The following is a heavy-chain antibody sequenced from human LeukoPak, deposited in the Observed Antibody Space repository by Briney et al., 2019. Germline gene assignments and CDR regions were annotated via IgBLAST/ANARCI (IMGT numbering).Heavy chain of an antibody. CDR1: GFSVSNKY. CDR2: IYDGGNT. CDR3: AKGGEWLAPYYYGMDV. J-gene: IGHJ6*02. D-gene: IGHD6-19*01. Sequence: GGSLRLSCAASGFSVSNKYMSWVRQAPGKGLECVSVIYDGGNTYYADSVKGRFTISRDNSKNTLYLQLNSLTAEDTAVYYCAKGGEWLAPYYYGMDVWGQGTTVTVSS. V-gene: IGHV3-53*01.